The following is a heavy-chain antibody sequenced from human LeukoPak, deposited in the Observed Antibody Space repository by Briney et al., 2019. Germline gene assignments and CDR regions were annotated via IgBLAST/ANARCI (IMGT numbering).Heavy chain of an antibody. J-gene: IGHJ6*02. CDR1: GGSISSYY. Sequence: SETLSLTCTVSGGSISSYYWSWIRQPPGTGLEWIGYIYYSGSTNYNPSLKSRVTISVDTSKNQFPLKLSSVTAADTAVYYCARDYKGIAAAGTWGMDVWGQGTTVTVSS. V-gene: IGHV4-59*01. D-gene: IGHD6-13*01. CDR2: IYYSGST. CDR3: ARDYKGIAAAGTWGMDV.